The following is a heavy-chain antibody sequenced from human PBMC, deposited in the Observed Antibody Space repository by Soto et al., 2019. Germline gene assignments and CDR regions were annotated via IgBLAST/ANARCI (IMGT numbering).Heavy chain of an antibody. Sequence: EVQLVESGGGLVKPGGSLRLSCAASGFTFSRYSMNWVRQAPGRGLKWVASISPSSSYISYADSLKGRFTISRDNAGNSLYLQMSSLTAEDTAVYYCVRDSGDVVPAAADYWSQGTLVTVSS. D-gene: IGHD2-2*01. CDR3: VRDSGDVVPAAADY. J-gene: IGHJ4*02. CDR1: GFTFSRYS. V-gene: IGHV3-21*01. CDR2: ISPSSSYI.